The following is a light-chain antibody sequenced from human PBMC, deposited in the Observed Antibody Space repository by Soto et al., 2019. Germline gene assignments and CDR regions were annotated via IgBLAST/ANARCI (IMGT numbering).Light chain of an antibody. CDR1: GSYNF. CDR2: EVG. J-gene: IGLJ1*01. Sequence: QSALTQPASVSGSPGQSITISCTVGSYNFVSWYQQHPGKAPKVLIYEVGKRPSGVSDRFSGSKSGNTASLTISGLQAEDEADYYCCSDAGRSTYVFGTGTKVTVL. V-gene: IGLV2-23*02. CDR3: CSDAGRSTYV.